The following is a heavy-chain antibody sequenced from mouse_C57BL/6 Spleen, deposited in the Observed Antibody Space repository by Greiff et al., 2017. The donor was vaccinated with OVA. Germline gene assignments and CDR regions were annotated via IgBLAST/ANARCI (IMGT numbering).Heavy chain of an antibody. V-gene: IGHV1-61*01. CDR1: GYTFTSYW. D-gene: IGHD2-1*01. Sequence: QVQLQQPGAELVRPGSSVKLSCKASGYTFTSYWMDWVKQRPGQGLEWIGNIYPSDSETHYNQKFKDKATLTVDKSSSTAYMQLSSLTSEDSAVYYCAREGGGGNYEGFAYWGQGTLVTVSA. CDR2: IYPSDSET. CDR3: AREGGGGNYEGFAY. J-gene: IGHJ3*01.